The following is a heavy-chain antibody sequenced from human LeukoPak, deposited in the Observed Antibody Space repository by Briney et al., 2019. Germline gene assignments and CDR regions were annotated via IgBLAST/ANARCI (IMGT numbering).Heavy chain of an antibody. J-gene: IGHJ6*03. Sequence: PSETLSPTCLVSGGSMKRSYWTWIRQAPGKGLQWIGNIDDSGNTNYSPSLKSRVTISLDTSKNQFSLRVTSVTAADRALYFCARDASPAALPYIDASGKGTTVTVSS. CDR2: IDDSGNT. CDR1: GGSMKRSY. CDR3: ARDASPAALPYIDA. D-gene: IGHD2-2*01. V-gene: IGHV4-59*01.